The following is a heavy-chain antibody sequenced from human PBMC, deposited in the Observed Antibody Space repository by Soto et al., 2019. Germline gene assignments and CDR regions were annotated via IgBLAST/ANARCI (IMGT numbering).Heavy chain of an antibody. V-gene: IGHV1-18*01. CDR1: GYTFTSYG. CDR3: ARAFSDFGSGYYPFDY. D-gene: IGHD3-3*01. CDR2: ISAYNGNT. J-gene: IGHJ4*02. Sequence: ASVKVSCKASGYTFTSYGISWVRQAPGQGLEWMGWISAYNGNTNYAQKLQGRVTMTTDTSTSTAYMELRSLRSDDTAVYYCARAFSDFGSGYYPFDYCGQGTLVTVSA.